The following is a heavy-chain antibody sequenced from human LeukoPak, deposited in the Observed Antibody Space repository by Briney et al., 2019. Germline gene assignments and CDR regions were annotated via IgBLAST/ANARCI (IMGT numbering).Heavy chain of an antibody. J-gene: IGHJ4*02. CDR2: INHSGST. CDR1: GGSISGYY. Sequence: SETLSLTCTVSGGSISGYYWSWIRQPPGKGLEWIGEINHSGSTNYNPSLKSRVSISVDTSKNQFSLKLSSVTAADTAVYYCARDRSSSGYLDYWGQGTLVTVSS. D-gene: IGHD3-22*01. V-gene: IGHV4-34*01. CDR3: ARDRSSSGYLDY.